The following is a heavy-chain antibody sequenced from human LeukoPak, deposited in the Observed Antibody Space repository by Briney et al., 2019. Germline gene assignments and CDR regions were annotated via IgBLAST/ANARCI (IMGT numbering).Heavy chain of an antibody. D-gene: IGHD3-3*01. CDR2: INTNTGNP. Sequence: ASVKVSCKASGYTFTSYAMNWVRQAPGQGLEWMGWINTNTGNPTYAQGFTGRFVFSLDTSVSTEYLQISSLKAEDTAVYYCARSYYDFWSGYWLIGDWGQGTLVTVSS. CDR1: GYTFTSYA. CDR3: ARSYYDFWSGYWLIGD. V-gene: IGHV7-4-1*02. J-gene: IGHJ4*02.